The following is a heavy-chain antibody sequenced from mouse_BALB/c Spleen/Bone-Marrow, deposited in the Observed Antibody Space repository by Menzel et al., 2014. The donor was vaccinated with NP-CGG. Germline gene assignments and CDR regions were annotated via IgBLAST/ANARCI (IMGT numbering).Heavy chain of an antibody. J-gene: IGHJ4*01. D-gene: IGHD1-1*01. CDR3: TIRYYAMDY. V-gene: IGHV1-4*01. CDR1: GYTFTRYT. Sequence: VQLQQSGAELARPGASVKMSCQASGYTFTRYTMHWEKKRPGQGLEWIGYIIPNSGYSNYNQKFKAKATLTADKSSSTAYMQLSSLTSEDSAVYYCTIRYYAMDYWGQGTSVTVSS. CDR2: IIPNSGYS.